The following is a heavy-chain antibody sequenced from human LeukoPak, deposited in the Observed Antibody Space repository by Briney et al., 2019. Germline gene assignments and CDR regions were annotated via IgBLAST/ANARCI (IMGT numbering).Heavy chain of an antibody. Sequence: SGPTLVKPTQTLTPTCTFSGFSLSTSGVGVGWIRQPPGKALEWLALIYWDDDKRYSPSLKSRLTITKDTSKNQVALTMTNMDPVDTATYYCAHSTYCTSTSCYIKSWFDPWGQGTLVTVSS. D-gene: IGHD2-2*02. J-gene: IGHJ5*02. V-gene: IGHV2-5*02. CDR3: AHSTYCTSTSCYIKSWFDP. CDR2: IYWDDDK. CDR1: GFSLSTSGVG.